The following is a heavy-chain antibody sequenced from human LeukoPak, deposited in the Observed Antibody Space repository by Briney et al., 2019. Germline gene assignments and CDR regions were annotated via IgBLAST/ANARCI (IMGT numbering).Heavy chain of an antibody. CDR1: GFTFSDYY. V-gene: IGHV3-11*01. Sequence: GGSLRLSCAASGFTFSDYYMSWIRQAPGKGLEWVSYISSSGSTIYYADSVKGRFTISRDNAKNSLYLQMNSLRAEDTAVYYCAREMAIRPYYYYYMDVWGKGTTVTISS. CDR3: AREMAIRPYYYYYMDV. D-gene: IGHD1-1*01. J-gene: IGHJ6*03. CDR2: ISSSGSTI.